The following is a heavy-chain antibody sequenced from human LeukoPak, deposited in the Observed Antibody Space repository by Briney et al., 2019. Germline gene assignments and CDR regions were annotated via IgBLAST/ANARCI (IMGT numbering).Heavy chain of an antibody. CDR2: IHHSGST. J-gene: IGHJ1*01. V-gene: IGHV4-38-2*02. CDR1: GGSISGYY. CDR3: ARVAAGIGFFQH. Sequence: PSETLSLTCTVSGGSISGYYWSWIRQPPGKGLEWIGNIHHSGSTYYNPSLKSRVTISVDTSKNQLSLKLSSVTAADTAVYYCARVAAGIGFFQHWGQGTLVTVSS. D-gene: IGHD6-13*01.